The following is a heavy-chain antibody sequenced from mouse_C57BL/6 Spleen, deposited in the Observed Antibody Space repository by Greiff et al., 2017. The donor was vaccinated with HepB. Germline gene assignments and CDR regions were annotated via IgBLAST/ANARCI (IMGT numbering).Heavy chain of an antibody. D-gene: IGHD1-1*01. J-gene: IGHJ1*03. Sequence: DVKLVESEGGLVQPGSSMKLSCTASGFTFSDYYMAWVRPVPEKGLEWVANINYDGSSTYYLDSLKSRFIISRDNAKNILYLQMSSLKSEDTATYYCAREYYYGSSYGWYFDVWGTGTTVTVAS. CDR2: INYDGSST. CDR3: AREYYYGSSYGWYFDV. V-gene: IGHV5-16*01. CDR1: GFTFSDYY.